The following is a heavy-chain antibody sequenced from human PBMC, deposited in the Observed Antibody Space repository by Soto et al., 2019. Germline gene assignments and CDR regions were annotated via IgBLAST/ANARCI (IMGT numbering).Heavy chain of an antibody. CDR3: ASGIWFGESNWFDP. Sequence: PSETLSLTCTVSGGSVSSGSYYWSWIRQPPGKGLEWIGYIYYSGSTNYNPSLKSRVTISVDTPKNQFSLKLSSVTAADTAVYYCASGIWFGESNWFDPWGQGTLVTVSS. CDR1: GGSVSSGSYY. J-gene: IGHJ5*02. D-gene: IGHD3-10*01. V-gene: IGHV4-61*01. CDR2: IYYSGST.